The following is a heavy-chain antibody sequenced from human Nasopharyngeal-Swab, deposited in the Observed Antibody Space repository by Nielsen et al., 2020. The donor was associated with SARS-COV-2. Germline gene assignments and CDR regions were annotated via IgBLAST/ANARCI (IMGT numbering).Heavy chain of an antibody. D-gene: IGHD3-10*01. J-gene: IGHJ6*02. Sequence: GGSLRLSCLGSGFTFSDYYMTWVRQAPGKGLEWVSYISSSASNIKYADSAKGRFTIPRDNANNSLYLQMNSLGVEDTALYYCARGYFGVNGMDVWGQGTTVTVSS. CDR2: ISSSASNI. V-gene: IGHV3-11*01. CDR1: GFTFSDYY. CDR3: ARGYFGVNGMDV.